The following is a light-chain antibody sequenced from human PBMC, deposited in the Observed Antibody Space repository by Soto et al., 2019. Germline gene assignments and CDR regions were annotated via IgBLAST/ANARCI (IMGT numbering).Light chain of an antibody. J-gene: IGKJ5*01. CDR3: QQYANSPIT. Sequence: ELVLTHSPGTLSLSPGESAALSCRASQPVSSNFLAWYQQKPGQAPRLLIYGVSSRASGIPDRFFGSGSGTDFTLTINRLEPEDFAVYYCQQYANSPITFGQGTRLEIK. CDR1: QPVSSNF. V-gene: IGKV3-20*01. CDR2: GVS.